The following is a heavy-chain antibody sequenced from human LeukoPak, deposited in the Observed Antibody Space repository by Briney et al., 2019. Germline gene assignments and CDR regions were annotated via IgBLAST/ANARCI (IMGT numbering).Heavy chain of an antibody. V-gene: IGHV4-59*05. CDR2: IYYSGST. CDR3: ASGHYDSSGYYYPFDY. D-gene: IGHD3-22*01. Sequence: KPSETLSLTCTVSGGSINGYYWSWIRQPPGKGLEWIGSIYYSGSTYYNPSLKSRVTISVDTSKNQVSLRLSSVTAADTAVYYCASGHYDSSGYYYPFDYWGQGTLVTVSS. CDR1: GGSINGYY. J-gene: IGHJ4*02.